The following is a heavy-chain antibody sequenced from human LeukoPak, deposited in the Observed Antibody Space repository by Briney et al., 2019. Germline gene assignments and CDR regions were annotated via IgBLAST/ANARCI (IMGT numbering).Heavy chain of an antibody. CDR1: GFTFSSYS. D-gene: IGHD5-24*01. V-gene: IGHV3-21*01. CDR3: ARGGVEMATTVLAY. CDR2: ISSSSSYI. Sequence: GVSLRLSCAASGFTFSSYSMNWVRQAPGKGLEWVSSISSSSSYIYYADSVKGRFTISRDNAKNSLYLQMNSLRAEDTAVYYCARGGVEMATTVLAYWGQGTLVTVSS. J-gene: IGHJ4*02.